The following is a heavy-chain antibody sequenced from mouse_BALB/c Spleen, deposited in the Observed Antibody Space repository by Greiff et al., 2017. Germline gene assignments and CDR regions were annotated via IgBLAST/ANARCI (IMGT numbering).Heavy chain of an antibody. V-gene: IGHV5-9-1*01. CDR1: GFTFSSYA. Sequence: EVMLVESGGGLVKPGGSLTLSCAASGFTFSSYAMSWVRQTPEKRLEWVATISSGGSYTYYPDSVKGRFTISRDNAKNTLYLQMSSLRSEDTAMYYCARRDDWGQGTTLTVSS. CDR2: ISSGGSYT. J-gene: IGHJ2*01. CDR3: ARRDD.